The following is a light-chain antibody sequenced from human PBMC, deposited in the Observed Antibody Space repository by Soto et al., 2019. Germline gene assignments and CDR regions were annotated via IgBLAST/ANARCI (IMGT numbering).Light chain of an antibody. J-gene: IGKJ1*01. CDR1: QSISNR. CDR2: DAS. V-gene: IGKV1-5*01. Sequence: DIQMTQSPSTLSASVGDRVTITCRASQSISNRLAWYQQKPGEAPQFLIYDASGLEGGVPSRFSGSGSGTQFTLTINGLQPDDFATDYCQQYDNFSPPTFGQGTKVEIK. CDR3: QQYDNFSPPT.